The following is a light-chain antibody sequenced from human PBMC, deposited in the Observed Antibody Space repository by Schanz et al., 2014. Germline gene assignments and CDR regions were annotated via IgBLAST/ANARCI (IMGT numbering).Light chain of an antibody. CDR2: GAS. CDR1: QSVNNN. Sequence: EIVMTQSPATLSVSPGERATLSCRASQSVNNNLAWYQQKPGQAPRLLIYGASTRATGIPARFSGSGSGTEFTLTISSLEPEDFAVYYCQQRTNWPPEVTFGPGTKVDLK. V-gene: IGKV3-15*01. CDR3: QQRTNWPPEVT. J-gene: IGKJ3*01.